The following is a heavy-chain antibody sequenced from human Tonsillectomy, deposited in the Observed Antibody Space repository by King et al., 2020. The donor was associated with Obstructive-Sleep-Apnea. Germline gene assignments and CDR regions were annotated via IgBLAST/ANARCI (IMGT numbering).Heavy chain of an antibody. CDR3: ARLGYSGSPLPNWFDP. Sequence: VQLQESGPGLVKPSETLSLTCTVSGGSISSYYWSWIRQPPGKGLEWIGYIYYSGSTNYNPSLKSRVTISVDTSKNQFSLKLSSVTAADTAVYYCARLGYSGSPLPNWFDPWGQGTLVTVSS. CDR2: IYYSGST. CDR1: GGSISSYY. J-gene: IGHJ5*02. D-gene: IGHD1-26*01. V-gene: IGHV4-59*01.